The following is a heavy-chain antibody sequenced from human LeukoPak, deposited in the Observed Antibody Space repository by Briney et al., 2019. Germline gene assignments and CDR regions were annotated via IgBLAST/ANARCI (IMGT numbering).Heavy chain of an antibody. V-gene: IGHV3-7*01. CDR3: ARDVALSTYHFDSSGLLDY. CDR2: VRVDGSEK. J-gene: IGHJ4*02. D-gene: IGHD3-22*01. Sequence: PGGCLSLSCPASGFTFSIYWMSWARHAPGRGRGWEANVRVDGSEKYYVDSVKGRLTIPRDNAKNSLFLQMNSLRGEDTAVYYCARDVALSTYHFDSSGLLDYWGQGTLVTV. CDR1: GFTFSIYW.